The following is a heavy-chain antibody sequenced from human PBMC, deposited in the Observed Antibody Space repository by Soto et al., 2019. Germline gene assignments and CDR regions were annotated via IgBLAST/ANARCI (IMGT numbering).Heavy chain of an antibody. Sequence: SETLSLTCAVSGGSISSSNWWSWVRQPPGKGLEWIGEIYHSGSTNYNPSLKSRVTISVDKSKNQFSLKLSSVTAADTAVYYCARAEMGRGDAFDIWGQGTMVTVSS. CDR2: IYHSGST. V-gene: IGHV4-4*02. J-gene: IGHJ3*02. CDR3: ARAEMGRGDAFDI. CDR1: GGSISSSNW.